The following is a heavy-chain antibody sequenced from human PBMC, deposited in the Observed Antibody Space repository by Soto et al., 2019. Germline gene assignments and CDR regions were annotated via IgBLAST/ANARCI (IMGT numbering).Heavy chain of an antibody. J-gene: IGHJ4*02. CDR3: ARGGDFWSGIDY. V-gene: IGHV3-30-3*01. Sequence: QVQLVESGGGVVQPGRSLRLSCAASGFTFSNYAIHSVRQAPGKGLEWVAVISYDGSNKCYADSVKGRFTISRDNSKNTLYLQMSSLRAEDTAVYYCARGGDFWSGIDYWGQGTLVTVSS. CDR2: ISYDGSNK. CDR1: GFTFSNYA. D-gene: IGHD3-3*01.